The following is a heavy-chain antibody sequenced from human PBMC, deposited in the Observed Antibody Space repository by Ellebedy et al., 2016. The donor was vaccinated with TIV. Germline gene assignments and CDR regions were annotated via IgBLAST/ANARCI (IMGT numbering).Heavy chain of an antibody. D-gene: IGHD4-17*01. CDR1: GGSISSNDYS. CDR3: AARGPTGSFDS. J-gene: IGHJ4*02. Sequence: SETLSLXXAVSGGSISSNDYSWSWIQQPPGRALEWIGYIYRSGSTYYNPSLQSRVTISLDRSKNQFSLHLTSVTAADTAVYYCAARGPTGSFDSWGQGTLVTVSS. CDR2: IYRSGST. V-gene: IGHV4-30-2*01.